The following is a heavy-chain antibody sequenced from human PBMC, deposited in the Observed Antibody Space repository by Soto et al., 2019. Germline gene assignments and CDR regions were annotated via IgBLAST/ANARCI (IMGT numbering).Heavy chain of an antibody. J-gene: IGHJ4*02. CDR2: INPNSFVT. Sequence: ASVKVSCKASGDTFTDYYMHCVRQAPGQWLECIGWINPNSFVTNYAQKFQVRVTMTMDTSISTAYMELSRLRSDDTAVYYCARDLRSLDYYYGSGSYSLADYWGQGTPVTVSS. CDR3: ARDLRSLDYYYGSGSYSLADY. V-gene: IGHV1-2*02. CDR1: GDTFTDYY. D-gene: IGHD3-10*01.